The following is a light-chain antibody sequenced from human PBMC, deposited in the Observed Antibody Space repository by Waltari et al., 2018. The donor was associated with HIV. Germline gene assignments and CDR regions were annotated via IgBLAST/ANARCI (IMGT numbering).Light chain of an antibody. Sequence: QSVLTQPPSASGTPGQRVTIPCSGGRSNIDGYTGNWYQQTPGTAPKLLIFTDNQRPSGVPDRFSGSKSGTSASLAISGLQSEDEADYYCSAWDDSLRGPVFGGGTKLTVL. CDR1: RSNIDGYT. V-gene: IGLV1-44*01. CDR2: TDN. CDR3: SAWDDSLRGPV. J-gene: IGLJ2*01.